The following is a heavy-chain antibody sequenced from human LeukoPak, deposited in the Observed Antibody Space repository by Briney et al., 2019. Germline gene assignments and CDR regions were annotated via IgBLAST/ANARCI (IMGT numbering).Heavy chain of an antibody. D-gene: IGHD6-13*01. CDR2: ISPDGSTK. Sequence: GGPLRLSCAASGITSSRSWMSWVGQAPGKGLEWVANISPDGSTKYDMDSVKGRFTISRDNAKDSLYLEMSSLRADDTAVYYCATGASGSWNFGGQRTLVTVSS. J-gene: IGHJ4*02. CDR3: ATGASGSWNF. CDR1: GITSSRSW. V-gene: IGHV3-7*03.